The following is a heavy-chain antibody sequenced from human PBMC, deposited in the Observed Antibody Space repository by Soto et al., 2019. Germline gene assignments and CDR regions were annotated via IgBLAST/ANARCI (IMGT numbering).Heavy chain of an antibody. CDR3: ARAVDTAMVNYYYYGMDV. CDR2: VNPSSGST. Sequence: ASVKVSCKASGYSFTTYNIHWVRQAPGQGLEWMGVVNPSSGSTSYAQKFQGRVTMTRDTSISTAYMELSRLRSDDTAVYYCARAVDTAMVNYYYYGMDVWGQGTTVTVSS. J-gene: IGHJ6*02. CDR1: GYSFTTYN. D-gene: IGHD5-18*01. V-gene: IGHV1-46*01.